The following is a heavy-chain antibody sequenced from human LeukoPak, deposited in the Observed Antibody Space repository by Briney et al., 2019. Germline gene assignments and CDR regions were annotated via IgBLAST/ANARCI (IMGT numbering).Heavy chain of an antibody. D-gene: IGHD3/OR15-3a*01. Sequence: GASVKVACKASAYTFTTYGINWVRQAPGQGLEWMGWISAYNGNTNYAQKLQGGVTMTTETSTTTAYMELRSLRSDDTAIYYCAGAGLVRDAFDVWGQGTLVTVAS. CDR2: ISAYNGNT. V-gene: IGHV1-18*01. J-gene: IGHJ3*01. CDR1: AYTFTTYG. CDR3: AGAGLVRDAFDV.